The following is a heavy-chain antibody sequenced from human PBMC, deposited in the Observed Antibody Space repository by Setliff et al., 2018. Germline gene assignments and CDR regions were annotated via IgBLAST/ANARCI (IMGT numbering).Heavy chain of an antibody. D-gene: IGHD6-25*01. CDR1: GFTFSSFW. Sequence: GGSLRLSCAASGFTFSSFWMAWVRQSPGRGLEWVANINQDGSGKFYSDSVRGRFTISRDNAQKTLYLHMNNLRADDTAVFYCVPGRGSWGQGALVTVSS. J-gene: IGHJ5*02. CDR2: INQDGSGK. CDR3: VPGRGS. V-gene: IGHV3-7*01.